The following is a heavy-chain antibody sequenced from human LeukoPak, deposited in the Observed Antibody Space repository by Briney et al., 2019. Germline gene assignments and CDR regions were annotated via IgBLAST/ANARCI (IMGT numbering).Heavy chain of an antibody. Sequence: PSETLSLTCTVSGGSISSYYWSWIRQPPGKGLEWIGYIYYSGSTNYNPSLESRVTISVDTSKNQFSLNLTSVTAADTAVYYCARGYSSSSYYFDYWGQGTLVTVSS. J-gene: IGHJ4*02. CDR1: GGSISSYY. D-gene: IGHD6-6*01. CDR3: ARGYSSSSYYFDY. V-gene: IGHV4-59*01. CDR2: IYYSGST.